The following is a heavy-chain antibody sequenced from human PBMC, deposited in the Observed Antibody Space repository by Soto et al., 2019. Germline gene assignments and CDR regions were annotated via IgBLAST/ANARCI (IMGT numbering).Heavy chain of an antibody. CDR2: VSASGGST. Sequence: GGSLRLSCAASGFTFSSCAMCWVRQAPGKGLEWVSTVSASGGSTNYADSVKGRFTISRDNSKNTVYLQMSSLRVEDTAVYYCAKGLYGSGTFDYWGQGILVTVSS. J-gene: IGHJ4*02. CDR1: GFTFSSCA. V-gene: IGHV3-23*01. D-gene: IGHD3-10*01. CDR3: AKGLYGSGTFDY.